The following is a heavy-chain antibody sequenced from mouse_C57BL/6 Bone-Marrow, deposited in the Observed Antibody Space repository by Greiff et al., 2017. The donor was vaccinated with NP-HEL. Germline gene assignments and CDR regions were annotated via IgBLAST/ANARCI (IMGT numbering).Heavy chain of an antibody. Sequence: QVQLQQSGAELARPGASVKLSCKASGYTFTSYGISWVKQRTGQGLEWIGEIYPRSGNTYYNEKFKGKATLTADKSSSTAYMELRILTSEDSAVDFCALYDYDGYYAMDYWGQGTSVTVSS. CDR2: IYPRSGNT. CDR3: ALYDYDGYYAMDY. D-gene: IGHD2-4*01. CDR1: GYTFTSYG. J-gene: IGHJ4*01. V-gene: IGHV1-81*01.